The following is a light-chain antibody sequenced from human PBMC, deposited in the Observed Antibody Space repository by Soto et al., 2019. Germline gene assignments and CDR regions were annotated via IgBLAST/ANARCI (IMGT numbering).Light chain of an antibody. Sequence: EIVMTQSPATLSVSPGERATLSCRASQSVSSNLAWYQQKPGQAPRLLIYGATTRATGIPARFSGSGSGTAFTLPISSLQSEDFAVYYCQQYNNWPPYTFGQGNKLEIK. CDR2: GAT. CDR1: QSVSSN. V-gene: IGKV3-15*01. J-gene: IGKJ2*01. CDR3: QQYNNWPPYT.